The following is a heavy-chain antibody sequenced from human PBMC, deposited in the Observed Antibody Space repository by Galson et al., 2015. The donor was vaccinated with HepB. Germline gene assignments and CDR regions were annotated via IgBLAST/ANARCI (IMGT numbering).Heavy chain of an antibody. CDR3: ALRDYYYIDV. Sequence: SLRLSCAASGFTVSSNYMSWVRQAPGKGLEWVSVIYSGGSIYYADSVKGRFTISRDTSKNTVYLQMNDPRVEDTAMYYCALRDYYYIDVWGKGTTVTVSS. CDR1: GFTVSSNY. V-gene: IGHV3-66*01. CDR2: IYSGGSI. J-gene: IGHJ6*03.